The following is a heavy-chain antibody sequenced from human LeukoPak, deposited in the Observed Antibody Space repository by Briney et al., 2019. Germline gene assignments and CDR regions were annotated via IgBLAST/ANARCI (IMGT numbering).Heavy chain of an antibody. CDR1: GYSMSSGYY. V-gene: IGHV4-38-2*02. D-gene: IGHD4-17*01. Sequence: PSETLSLTCTVSGYSMSSGYYWGWIRPPPGKGLQWIGSIFHSGNSYYNPSLKSRVTISVDTSKNQFSLKLSSVTTADTAVYYCARHHPTVTPYYMDVWGKGTTVTISS. J-gene: IGHJ6*03. CDR3: ARHHPTVTPYYMDV. CDR2: IFHSGNS.